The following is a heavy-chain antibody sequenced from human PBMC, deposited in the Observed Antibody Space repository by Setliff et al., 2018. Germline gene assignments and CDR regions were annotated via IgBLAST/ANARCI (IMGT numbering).Heavy chain of an antibody. CDR1: GYTFTDYY. Sequence: GASVKVSCKTSGYTFTDYYIHWVRPAPGEGLEWMGWLNPKNNDTSYAQKFLGRVTMTRDTSISAAYMELITLRSDDAALYYCARDPLPKHYDVVTGYYSAPNYYYMDVWGKGTTVTVSS. J-gene: IGHJ6*03. V-gene: IGHV1-2*02. CDR2: LNPKNNDT. D-gene: IGHD3-9*01. CDR3: ARDPLPKHYDVVTGYYSAPNYYYMDV.